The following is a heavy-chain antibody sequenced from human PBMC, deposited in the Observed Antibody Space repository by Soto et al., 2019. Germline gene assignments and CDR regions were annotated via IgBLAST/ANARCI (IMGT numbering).Heavy chain of an antibody. CDR1: GFTFNRHA. D-gene: IGHD2-8*01. J-gene: IGHJ4*02. Sequence: PGGSLRLSCTASGFTFNRHAMTWVRQAPGKGLEWVSGLSDSGGSIYYADSVKGRFTISRDNSMNTLYPQMNTLRAEDTAVYYCAKVSSAWYAGFFDRWGQGTLVPVAS. V-gene: IGHV3-23*01. CDR2: LSDSGGSI. CDR3: AKVSSAWYAGFFDR.